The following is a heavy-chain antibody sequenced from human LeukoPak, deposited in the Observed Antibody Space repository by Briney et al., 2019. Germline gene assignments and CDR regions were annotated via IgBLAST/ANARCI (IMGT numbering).Heavy chain of an antibody. D-gene: IGHD3-3*01. J-gene: IGHJ5*02. Sequence: SETLSLTCTVSGGSISSSSYYWGWIRQPPGKGLEWIGSIYYSGSTYYNPSLKSRVTISVDTSKSQFSLKLSSVTAADTAVYYCATEYDFWSGHPSITGFDPWGQGTLVTVSS. CDR2: IYYSGST. V-gene: IGHV4-39*01. CDR3: ATEYDFWSGHPSITGFDP. CDR1: GGSISSSSYY.